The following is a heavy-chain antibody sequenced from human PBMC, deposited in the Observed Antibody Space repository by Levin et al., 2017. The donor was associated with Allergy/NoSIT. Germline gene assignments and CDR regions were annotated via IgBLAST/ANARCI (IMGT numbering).Heavy chain of an antibody. V-gene: IGHV3-48*01. D-gene: IGHD3-3*01. CDR3: ARELEYYDFWSGYPGVRYFDR. Sequence: LSLTCAASGFTFSSYSMNWVRQAPGKGLEWVSYISSSSSTIYYADSVKGRFTISRDNAKNSLYLQMNSLRAEDTAVYYCARELEYYDFWSGYPGVRYFDRWGRGTLVTVSS. CDR1: GFTFSSYS. CDR2: ISSSSSTI. J-gene: IGHJ2*01.